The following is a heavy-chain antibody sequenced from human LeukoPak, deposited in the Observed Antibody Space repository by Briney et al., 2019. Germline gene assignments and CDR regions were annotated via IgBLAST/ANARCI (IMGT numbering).Heavy chain of an antibody. Sequence: SETLSLTCAISGYSISSGYYWGWIRQPPGKGLEWIGSIHHTGSTYYNPFLTSRVTMSIDTSLNQLSLKLTSVTAADTAMYYCARGWDYDSSELHDYWGQGILVTVSS. D-gene: IGHD3-22*01. CDR1: GYSISSGYY. J-gene: IGHJ4*02. CDR2: IHHTGST. CDR3: ARGWDYDSSELHDY. V-gene: IGHV4-38-2*01.